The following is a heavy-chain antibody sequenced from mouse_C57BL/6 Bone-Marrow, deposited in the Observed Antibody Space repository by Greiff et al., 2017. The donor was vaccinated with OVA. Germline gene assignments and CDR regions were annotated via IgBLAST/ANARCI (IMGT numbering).Heavy chain of an antibody. CDR1: GYSFTDYN. CDR2: INPNYGTT. J-gene: IGHJ2*01. CDR3: ATDYSYYFDY. Sequence: VQLQQSGPELVKPGASVQISCKASGYSFTDYNMNWVKQSNGKSLEWIGVINPNYGTTSYNQKFKSKATLTVDQSSNTAYMQLNRLTSADSAVYYCATDYSYYFDYWGQGTTLAGSS. D-gene: IGHD1-1*02. V-gene: IGHV1-39*01.